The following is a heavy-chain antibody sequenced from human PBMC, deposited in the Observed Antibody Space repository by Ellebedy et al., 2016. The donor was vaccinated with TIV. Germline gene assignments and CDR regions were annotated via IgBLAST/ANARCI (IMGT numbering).Heavy chain of an antibody. V-gene: IGHV3-7*04. CDR2: VKQDGSEK. J-gene: IGHJ4*02. CDR1: GFTFSSHW. CDR3: AGGSGWLIDY. D-gene: IGHD6-19*01. Sequence: GGSLRLXXAASGFTFSSHWMSWVRQAPGKGLEWVANVKQDGSEKNYVDSVKGRFTISRDNAKNSLYLQVSSLRAEDTAAYYCAGGSGWLIDYWGQGTLVTVSS.